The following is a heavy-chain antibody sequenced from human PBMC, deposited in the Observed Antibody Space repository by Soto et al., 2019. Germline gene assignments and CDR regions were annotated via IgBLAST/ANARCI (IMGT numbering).Heavy chain of an antibody. CDR1: GGSFSSGSYY. J-gene: IGHJ4*02. CDR2: IYYSGST. CDR3: ARDHYYDSSGLDY. V-gene: IGHV4-61*01. Sequence: SEPLSLTCTVSGGSFSSGSYYWSWIRQPPGKGLEWIGYIYYSGSTNYNPSLKSRVTISVDTSKNQFSLKLSSVTAADTAVYYCARDHYYDSSGLDYWGQGTLVTVSS. D-gene: IGHD3-22*01.